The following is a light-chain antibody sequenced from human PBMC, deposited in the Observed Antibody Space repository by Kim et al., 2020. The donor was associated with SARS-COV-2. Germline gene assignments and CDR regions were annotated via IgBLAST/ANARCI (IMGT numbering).Light chain of an antibody. V-gene: IGKV3-15*01. CDR3: QQYYRWPLT. J-gene: IGKJ4*01. CDR1: QNVYNG. Sequence: VSPGERVTLSCRARQNVYNGLAWYQQKRGQPPRLLVYGASTRASGIPARFSGSGSGTEFTLTISGLQSEDFTVYYCQQYYRWPLTFGGGTKVDIK. CDR2: GAS.